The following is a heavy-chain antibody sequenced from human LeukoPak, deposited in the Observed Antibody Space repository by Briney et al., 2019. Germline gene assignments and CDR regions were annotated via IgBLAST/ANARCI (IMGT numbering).Heavy chain of an antibody. CDR2: IYYSGST. J-gene: IGHJ5*02. V-gene: IGHV4-61*05. D-gene: IGHD5-24*01. CDR1: GGSISSSSYY. CDR3: ARQPTSRDGYNWFDP. Sequence: MTSETLSLSCTVSGGSISSSSYYWGWIRQPPGKGLEWIGYIYYSGSTNYNPSLKSRVTISVDTSKNQFSLKLSSVTAADTAVYYCARQPTSRDGYNWFDPWGQGTLVTVSS.